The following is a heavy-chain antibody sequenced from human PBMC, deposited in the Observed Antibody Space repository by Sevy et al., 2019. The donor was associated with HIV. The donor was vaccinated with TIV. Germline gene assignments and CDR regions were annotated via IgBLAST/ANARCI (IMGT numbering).Heavy chain of an antibody. D-gene: IGHD2-15*01. CDR3: ARGIVVVVAAMSTDAFDI. CDR2: IYSGGST. V-gene: IGHV3-53*01. J-gene: IGHJ3*02. CDR1: GFTVSSNY. Sequence: GGSLRLSCAASGFTVSSNYMSWVRQAPGKGLEWVSVIYSGGSTYYADSVKGRFTISRDNSKNTLYLQMNSLRAEDTAGYYCARGIVVVVAAMSTDAFDIWGQGTMVTVSS.